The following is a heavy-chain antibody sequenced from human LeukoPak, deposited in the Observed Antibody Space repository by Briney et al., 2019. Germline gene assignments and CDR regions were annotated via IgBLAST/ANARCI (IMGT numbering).Heavy chain of an antibody. CDR1: GFIYSNVW. V-gene: IGHV3-7*01. D-gene: IGHD3-3*01. CDR3: AIEGSGRSLDP. CDR2: IKQDGSQN. Sequence: GGSLRLSCAASGFIYSNVWMSWVRQAPGKGLEWVANIKQDGSQNYYVDSVKGRFTISRDTARNSLHLQINRLRAEDTAMYYCAIEGSGRSLDPWGQGTLVTVSS. J-gene: IGHJ5*02.